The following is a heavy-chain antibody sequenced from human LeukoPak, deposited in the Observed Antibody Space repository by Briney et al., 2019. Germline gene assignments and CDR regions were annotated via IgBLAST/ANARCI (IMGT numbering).Heavy chain of an antibody. D-gene: IGHD2-15*01. CDR3: AKDYCSGGSCGTYYFDY. CDR1: GFTFDDYA. CDR2: ISWNSGSI. V-gene: IGHV3-9*01. J-gene: IGHJ4*02. Sequence: GGSLRLSCAASGFTFDDYAMHWVRQAPGKGLEWVSGISWNSGSIGYADSVKGRFTISRDNAKNSLYLQMSSLRAVDTALYYCAKDYCSGGSCGTYYFDYWGQGTLVTVSS.